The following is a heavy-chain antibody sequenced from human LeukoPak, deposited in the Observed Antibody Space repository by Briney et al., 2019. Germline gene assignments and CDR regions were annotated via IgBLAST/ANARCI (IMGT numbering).Heavy chain of an antibody. V-gene: IGHV3-21*01. D-gene: IGHD3-22*01. J-gene: IGHJ4*02. Sequence: PGGSLRLSCAASGFTFSSYSMNWVRQAPGKGLEWVSSISSSSSYIYYADSVKGRFTISRDNAKNSLYLQMNSLRAEDTAVYYCARDSRYYDSSGYYYPYFDYWGQGTLVTVSS. CDR3: ARDSRYYDSSGYYYPYFDY. CDR1: GFTFSSYS. CDR2: ISSSSSYI.